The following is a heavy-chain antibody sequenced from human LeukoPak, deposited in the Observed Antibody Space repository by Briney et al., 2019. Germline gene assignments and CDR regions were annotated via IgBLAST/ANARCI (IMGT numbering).Heavy chain of an antibody. CDR2: ISGRSSYT. CDR3: ARHTRSVDPLTY. CDR1: GFTFSDYY. Sequence: GGSLRLSCAASGFTFSDYYMTWVRQAPGKGLEWVSCISGRSSYTNYADSVKGRFTIARDKAKNSMYLEMNSLRADDTAVYFCARHTRSVDPLTYWGPGTLVTVSS. J-gene: IGHJ4*02. D-gene: IGHD4-23*01. V-gene: IGHV3-11*03.